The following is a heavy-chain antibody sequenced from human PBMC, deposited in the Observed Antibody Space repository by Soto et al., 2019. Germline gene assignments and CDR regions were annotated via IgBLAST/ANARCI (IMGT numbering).Heavy chain of an antibody. D-gene: IGHD5-12*01. CDR1: GGSISSGGYS. J-gene: IGHJ5*02. V-gene: IGHV4-30-2*01. CDR3: GRGTRLPRDGYNYPHWFDP. CDR2: IYHSGST. Sequence: SETLSLTCAVSGGSISSGGYSWSWIRQPPGKGLEWIGYIYHSGSTYYNPSLNSRVTVSVDRSKNQFSLKLSSVTATDTAVYYSGRGTRLPRDGYNYPHWFDPWGQGPLVTVCS.